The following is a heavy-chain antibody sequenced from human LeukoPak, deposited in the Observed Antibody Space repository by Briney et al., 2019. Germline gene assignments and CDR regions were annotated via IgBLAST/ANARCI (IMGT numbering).Heavy chain of an antibody. CDR1: GFTFSGYG. V-gene: IGHV3-30*02. Sequence: GGSLRLSCAASGFTFSGYGMHGVPQAPGKGLGWVAFIHYDGSDKYYADSVKGRFTISRDNSKNTLYLEMNSLRAEDTAVYYCAKDLGNSFDYWGQGTLVTVSS. J-gene: IGHJ4*02. D-gene: IGHD4-23*01. CDR3: AKDLGNSFDY. CDR2: IHYDGSDK.